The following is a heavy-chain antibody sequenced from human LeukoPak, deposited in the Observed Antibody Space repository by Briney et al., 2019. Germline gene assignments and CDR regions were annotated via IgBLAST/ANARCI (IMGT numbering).Heavy chain of an antibody. CDR1: GFTFSDYY. CDR2: ISSSGSTI. J-gene: IGHJ6*02. V-gene: IGHV3-11*01. D-gene: IGHD4-17*01. Sequence: PGGSLRLSCAASGFTFSDYYMSWIRQAPGKGVEWVSYISSSGSTIYYADSVKGRFTISRDSAKNSLYLQMNSLRAEDTAVYYCARDYYGDYAYYGMDVWGQGTTVTVSS. CDR3: ARDYYGDYAYYGMDV.